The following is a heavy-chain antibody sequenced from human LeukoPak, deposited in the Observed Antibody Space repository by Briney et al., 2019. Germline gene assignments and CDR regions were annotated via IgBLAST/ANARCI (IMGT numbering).Heavy chain of an antibody. Sequence: GGSLRLSCAASGFTFSSYAMSWVREAPGKGLAWVSAISGSGGSTYYADSVKGRFTISRDNSKNTLYLQMNSLRAEDTAVYYCAPLTGDYGYWGQGTLVTVSS. CDR1: GFTFSSYA. CDR2: ISGSGGST. V-gene: IGHV3-23*01. CDR3: APLTGDYGY. D-gene: IGHD4-17*01. J-gene: IGHJ4*02.